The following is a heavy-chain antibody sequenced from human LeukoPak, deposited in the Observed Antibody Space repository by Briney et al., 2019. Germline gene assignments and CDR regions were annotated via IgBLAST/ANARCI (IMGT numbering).Heavy chain of an antibody. CDR3: AREYSSGRYFDY. CDR1: GGSISSYY. V-gene: IGHV4-4*07. Sequence: SETLSLTCNVSGGSISSYYWSWLRQPAGKGLDWIGRIYSSGNTNYNPSLKSRVTMSVDTSKNQLSLNLSSVTAADTAVYYCAREYSSGRYFDYWGQGTLVTVSS. D-gene: IGHD6-19*01. CDR2: IYSSGNT. J-gene: IGHJ4*02.